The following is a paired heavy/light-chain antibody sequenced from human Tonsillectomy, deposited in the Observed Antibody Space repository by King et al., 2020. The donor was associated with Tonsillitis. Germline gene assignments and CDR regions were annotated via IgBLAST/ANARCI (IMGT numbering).Light chain of an antibody. CDR2: EVT. Sequence: QSALTQPPSASGSPGQSVTISCTGTSSDVGNYNYVSWYQQHPGKAPKLMIYEVTKRPSGVPDRFSGSKSGNTASLTVSGLQAEDEADYYCSSSAGINNYVFGTGTKVTVL. V-gene: IGLV2-8*01. J-gene: IGLJ1*01. CDR1: SSDVGNYNY. CDR3: SSSAGINNYV.
Heavy chain of an antibody. Sequence: QVQLVESGGGVVQPGRSLRLSCAASGFTFSGYGMHWVRQAPGKGLEWVAVIWHDGSDKYYADSVKGRFTISRDNSKNTLYLQMNSLRAEDTAVYYCARDQQWLEWIDYWGQGTLVTVSS. J-gene: IGHJ4*02. CDR3: ARDQQWLEWIDY. CDR2: IWHDGSDK. CDR1: GFTFSGYG. D-gene: IGHD6-19*01. V-gene: IGHV3-33*01.